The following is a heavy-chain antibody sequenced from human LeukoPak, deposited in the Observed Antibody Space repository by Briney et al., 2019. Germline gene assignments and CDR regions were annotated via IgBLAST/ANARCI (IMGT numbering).Heavy chain of an antibody. CDR3: ARDYSKYYDFWSGYYSSPSFDY. J-gene: IGHJ4*02. CDR2: ISSSGSTI. CDR1: GFTFSDYY. D-gene: IGHD3-3*01. V-gene: IGHV3-11*01. Sequence: GGSLRLSCAASGFTFSDYYMSWIRQAPGKGLEWVSYISSSGSTIYYADSVKGRFTISRDNAKNSLYLQMNSLRAEDTAVYYCARDYSKYYDFWSGYYSSPSFDYWGQGTLVTVSS.